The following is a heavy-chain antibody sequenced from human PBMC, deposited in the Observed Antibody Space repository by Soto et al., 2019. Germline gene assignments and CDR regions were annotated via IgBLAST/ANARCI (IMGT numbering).Heavy chain of an antibody. CDR2: ISSSSSYI. Sequence: EVQLVESGGGLVKPGGSLRLSCAASGFTFSSYSMNWVRQAPGKGLEWVSSISSSSSYIYYADSVKGRFTISRDNAKNPLYLQMNSLRAEDTAVYYCARIRPYDILTGPIDYWGQGTLVTVSS. V-gene: IGHV3-21*01. CDR1: GFTFSSYS. CDR3: ARIRPYDILTGPIDY. J-gene: IGHJ4*02. D-gene: IGHD3-9*01.